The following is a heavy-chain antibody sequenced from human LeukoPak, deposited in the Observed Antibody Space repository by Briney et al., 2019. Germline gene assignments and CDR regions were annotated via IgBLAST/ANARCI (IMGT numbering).Heavy chain of an antibody. D-gene: IGHD1-26*01. CDR3: AKDGQSFNSMWDYLDS. J-gene: IGHJ4*02. CDR1: GFDFSTYA. V-gene: IGHV3-23*01. CDR2: IGGGDT. Sequence: GGSLRLSCAASGFDFSTYAMSWVRQAPGKGLEGVSGIGGGDTHYADSVKGRFTISRDNSKSTVELHMSSLRVEDTAVYYCAKDGQSFNSMWDYLDSWGRGTLVTVSS.